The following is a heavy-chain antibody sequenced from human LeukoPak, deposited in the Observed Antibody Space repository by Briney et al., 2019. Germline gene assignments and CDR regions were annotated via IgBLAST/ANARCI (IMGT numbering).Heavy chain of an antibody. Sequence: GGSLRLSCGASGFTFNKNAMSWVRQAPGKGLEWVSCISSGGGATSYAQSVKGRFTISRDNSKNTVYLQMNGLRAEDTAVYYCAKDRSSWPHDAFDVWGQGTMVTVSA. CDR1: GFTFNKNA. D-gene: IGHD2-2*01. CDR3: AKDRSSWPHDAFDV. J-gene: IGHJ3*01. V-gene: IGHV3-23*01. CDR2: ISSGGGAT.